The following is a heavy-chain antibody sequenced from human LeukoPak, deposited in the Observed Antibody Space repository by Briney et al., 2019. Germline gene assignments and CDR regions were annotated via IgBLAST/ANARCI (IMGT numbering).Heavy chain of an antibody. J-gene: IGHJ3*02. V-gene: IGHV3-21*01. CDR3: ARDIYSYGYADAFDI. CDR2: ISSSSSYI. D-gene: IGHD5-18*01. CDR1: GFTFSSYS. Sequence: GGSLRLSCAASGFTFSSYSMNWVRQAPGKGLVWVSSISSSSSYIYYADSVKGRFTISRDNAKNSLYLQMNSLRAEDTAVYYCARDIYSYGYADAFDIWGQGTMVTVSS.